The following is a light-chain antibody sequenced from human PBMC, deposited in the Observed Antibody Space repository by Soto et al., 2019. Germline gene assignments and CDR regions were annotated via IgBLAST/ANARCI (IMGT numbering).Light chain of an antibody. J-gene: IGKJ1*01. Sequence: DIQMTQSPSTLSASVGDRVTITCRASQSISSWLAWYQQKPGKAPKLLIYDASSLESGVPSRFSGSGSVTEFTLPISSLQPDDFATYYCQQYNSYSRTFGQGTKVEIK. CDR3: QQYNSYSRT. CDR1: QSISSW. V-gene: IGKV1-5*01. CDR2: DAS.